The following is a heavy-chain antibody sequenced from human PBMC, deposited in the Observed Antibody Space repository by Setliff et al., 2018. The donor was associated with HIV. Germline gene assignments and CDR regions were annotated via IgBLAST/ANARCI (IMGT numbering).Heavy chain of an antibody. V-gene: IGHV4-59*11. J-gene: IGHJ4*02. D-gene: IGHD5-12*01. CDR3: ARRSGYAEDY. CDR2: IYYSGST. Sequence: PSETLSLTCTVSGGSISSHYWSWIRQPPGKGLEWIGSIYYSGSTNYHPSLKSRVTISVDTSKNQFSLKLSSVTAADTAVYYCARRSGYAEDYWGQGTLVTVSS. CDR1: GGSISSHY.